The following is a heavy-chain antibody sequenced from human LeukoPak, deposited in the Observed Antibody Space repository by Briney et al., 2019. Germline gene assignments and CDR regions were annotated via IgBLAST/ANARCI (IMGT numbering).Heavy chain of an antibody. CDR2: MNPNSGNT. J-gene: IGHJ3*02. CDR1: GYTFTSYD. CDR3: AGPVADDAFDI. Sequence: ALVKVSCKASGYTFTSYDINWVRQATGQGLEWMGWMNPNSGNTGYAQKFQGRVTMTRNTSISTAYMELSSLRSEDTAVYYCAGPVADDAFDIWGQGTMVAVSS. D-gene: IGHD6-19*01. V-gene: IGHV1-8*01.